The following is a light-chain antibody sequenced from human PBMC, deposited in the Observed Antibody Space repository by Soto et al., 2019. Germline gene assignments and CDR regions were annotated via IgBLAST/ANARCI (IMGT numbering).Light chain of an antibody. CDR2: DAS. CDR3: QQNYRATPWT. V-gene: IGKV1-5*01. CDR1: QSISSW. J-gene: IGKJ1*01. Sequence: DIQMTQSPSTLSASVVDRVTITGLASQSISSWLAWYQQKPGKAPKLLIYDASSLERGVPSRFSGGGSGTDFTLNISSLQPDDFATYYCQQNYRATPWTFGQGTKVDIK.